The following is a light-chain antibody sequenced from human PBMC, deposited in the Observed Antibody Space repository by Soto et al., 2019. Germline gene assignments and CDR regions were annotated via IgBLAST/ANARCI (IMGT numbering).Light chain of an antibody. CDR2: GNS. CDR3: QSYDSSLSV. CDR1: SSNIGAGYD. V-gene: IGLV1-40*01. Sequence: QSVLTQPPPVSGAPGQRVTLSCTGSSSNIGAGYDVHWYQQLPGTAPKLLIYGNSNRPSGVPDRFSGSKSGTSASLAITGLQTEDEADYYCQSYDSSLSVFGTGTKVTVL. J-gene: IGLJ1*01.